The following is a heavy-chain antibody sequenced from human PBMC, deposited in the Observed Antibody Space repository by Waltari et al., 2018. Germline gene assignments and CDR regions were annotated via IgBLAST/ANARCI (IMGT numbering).Heavy chain of an antibody. V-gene: IGHV3-30*02. Sequence: QVQLVESGGGVVQPGGSLRLSCAASGFPFSSYGMHWVRQAPGKGLEWVAFIRYDGSNKYYADSVKGRFTISRDNSKNTLYLQMNSLRAEDTAVYYCAKDQWLALDYWGQGTLVTVSS. CDR2: IRYDGSNK. J-gene: IGHJ4*02. D-gene: IGHD6-19*01. CDR3: AKDQWLALDY. CDR1: GFPFSSYG.